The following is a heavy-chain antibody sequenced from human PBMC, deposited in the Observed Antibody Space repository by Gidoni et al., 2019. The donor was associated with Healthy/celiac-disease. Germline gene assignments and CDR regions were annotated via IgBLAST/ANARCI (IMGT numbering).Heavy chain of an antibody. CDR3: ARAMTTVTTRDY. Sequence: QVQLQQWRAGLLKPSETLSLTCAVYGGSFSGYYWSWIRQPPGKGLEWLGEINHSGSTNYNPSLKSRVTISVDTSKNQFSLKLSSVTAADTAVYYCARAMTTVTTRDYWGQGTLVTVSS. J-gene: IGHJ4*02. CDR1: GGSFSGYY. D-gene: IGHD4-17*01. CDR2: INHSGST. V-gene: IGHV4-34*01.